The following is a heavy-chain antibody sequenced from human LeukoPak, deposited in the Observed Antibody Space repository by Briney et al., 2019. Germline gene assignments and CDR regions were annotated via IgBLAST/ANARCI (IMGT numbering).Heavy chain of an antibody. CDR1: GDSFNSRNYY. J-gene: IGHJ4*02. CDR2: LYFTGST. V-gene: IGHV4-39*01. Sequence: TSETLSLTCTVSGDSFNSRNYYWGWIRQPPGKGLEWIVSLYFTGSTYYNPSLKSRVTISLETAKNQFSLKMISVTGADTAVYYCARSLQDIWSGYEAPRRPFDQWGRGTLVTVTS. D-gene: IGHD6-25*01. CDR3: ARSLQDIWSGYEAPRRPFDQ.